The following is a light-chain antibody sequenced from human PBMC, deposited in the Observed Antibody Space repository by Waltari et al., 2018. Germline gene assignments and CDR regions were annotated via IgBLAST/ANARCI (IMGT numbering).Light chain of an antibody. V-gene: IGLV1-40*01. CDR3: QSYDSSLSGVV. Sequence: QSMLTQPPSVSGAPGQRVTISCTGSSSNIGAGYDVHWYQQLPGTAPKLLIHGNNNRPSGVPDRFAGSKSGTSASLAITGLQAEDEADYYCQSYDSSLSGVVFGGGTKLTVL. CDR1: SSNIGAGYD. CDR2: GNN. J-gene: IGLJ2*01.